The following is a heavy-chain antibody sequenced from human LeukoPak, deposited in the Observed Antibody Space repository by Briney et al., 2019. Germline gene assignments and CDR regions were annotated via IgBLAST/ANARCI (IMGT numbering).Heavy chain of an antibody. D-gene: IGHD6-19*01. Sequence: ASVNVSCKASGYTFTSYGISWVRQAPGQGLEWMGWISAYNGNTNYAQKLQGRATMTTDTSTSTAYMELRRLRSDDTAVYYCARTGSTVAGTYCYFDYWGQGTLVTVSS. CDR2: ISAYNGNT. CDR1: GYTFTSYG. CDR3: ARTGSTVAGTYCYFDY. V-gene: IGHV1-18*01. J-gene: IGHJ4*02.